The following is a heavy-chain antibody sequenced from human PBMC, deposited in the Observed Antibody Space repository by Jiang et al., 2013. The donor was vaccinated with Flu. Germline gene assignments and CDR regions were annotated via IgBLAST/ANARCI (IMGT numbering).Heavy chain of an antibody. CDR3: AIFFYYSNSGPPFDY. V-gene: IGHV4-34*01. CDR2: INHSGST. J-gene: IGHJ4*02. CDR1: GGSFSGYY. D-gene: IGHD4-11*01. Sequence: VLLKPSETLSLTCAVYGGSFSGYYWSWIRQPPGKGLEWIGEINHSGSTNYNPSLKSRVTISVDTSKNQFSLKLSSVTAADTAVYYCAIFFYYSNSGPPFDYWGQGTLVTVSS.